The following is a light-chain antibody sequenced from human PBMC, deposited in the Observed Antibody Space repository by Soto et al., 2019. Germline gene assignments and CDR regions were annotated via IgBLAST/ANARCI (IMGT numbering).Light chain of an antibody. CDR3: CSYAGSYYV. CDR1: SSDVGGYNY. Sequence: QSALTQPRSVSGSPGQSVTISCTGTSSDVGGYNYVSWYQQHPGKAPKLMIYDVSKRPSGVPDRFSGSKSGNTASLTISGLQAEDEADYYCCSYAGSYYV. CDR2: DVS. J-gene: IGLJ1*01. V-gene: IGLV2-11*01.